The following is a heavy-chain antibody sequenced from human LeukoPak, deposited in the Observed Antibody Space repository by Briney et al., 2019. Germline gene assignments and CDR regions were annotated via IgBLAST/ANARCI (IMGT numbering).Heavy chain of an antibody. CDR1: ELTFSSYA. CDR3: AKAVVRGVIGY. Sequence: GRSRTLSSAASELTFSSYAMSRVRQAPGKGLEWVSAISGSGGATYYADSVKGRFTISRDNSKNTLYLQMNSLRAEDTAVYYCAKAVVRGVIGYWGQGTLVTVSS. CDR2: ISGSGGAT. V-gene: IGHV3-23*01. D-gene: IGHD3-10*01. J-gene: IGHJ4*02.